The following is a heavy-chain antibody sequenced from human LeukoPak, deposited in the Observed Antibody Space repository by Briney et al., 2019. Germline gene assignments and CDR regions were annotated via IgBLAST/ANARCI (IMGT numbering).Heavy chain of an antibody. J-gene: IGHJ4*02. D-gene: IGHD1-1*01. CDR1: GFTFSSYS. CDR3: ARSLETLRTPAYDY. V-gene: IGHV3-21*01. CDR2: ISSGSSSI. Sequence: PGGSLRLSCAASGFTFSSYSMNWVRQAPGKGLEWVSSISSGSSSIYYADSVRGRFTISRDNPKNSLYLQMNSLRAEDTAMYYCARSLETLRTPAYDYWGQGTLVTVSS.